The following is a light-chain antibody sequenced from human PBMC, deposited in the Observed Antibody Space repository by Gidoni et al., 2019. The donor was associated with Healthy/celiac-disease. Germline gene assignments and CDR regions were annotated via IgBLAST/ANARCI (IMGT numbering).Light chain of an antibody. V-gene: IGKV1-5*03. CDR3: QQYNSYSPWT. J-gene: IGKJ1*01. CDR1: QSISSW. CDR2: KAS. Sequence: DIQMTQSPSTLSASVAARVTITCRASQSISSWLAWYQQKPGKAPKLLIYKASSLESGVPSRFGGSGSGTEFTLTISSLQPDDFATYYCQQYNSYSPWTFGQGTKVEIK.